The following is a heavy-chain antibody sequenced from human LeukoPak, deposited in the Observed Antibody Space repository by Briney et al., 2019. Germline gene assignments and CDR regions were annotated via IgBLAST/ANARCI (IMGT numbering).Heavy chain of an antibody. CDR1: GYTFTSYG. Sequence: GASVKVSCKASGYTFTSYGITWVRQAPGQGLEWMGWISGYNGNTNFAQRFQGRVSLTTHTSATTAYMELRSLTSDDTAVYYCAKDYSGSGSVHFEHWGQGTLVTVSS. CDR2: ISGYNGNT. V-gene: IGHV1-18*01. CDR3: AKDYSGSGSVHFEH. J-gene: IGHJ4*02. D-gene: IGHD3-10*01.